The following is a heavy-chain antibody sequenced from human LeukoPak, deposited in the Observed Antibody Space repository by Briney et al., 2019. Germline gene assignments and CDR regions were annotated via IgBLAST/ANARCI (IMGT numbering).Heavy chain of an antibody. D-gene: IGHD3-10*01. Sequence: GSLRLSCAASGFTLDNYNFNWVRQPPGKGLEWIGEINHSGSTNYNPSLKSRVTISVDTSKNQFSLKLSSVTAADTAVYYCARVRITMVRGVFQIDKDYFNYWGQGTLVTVSS. J-gene: IGHJ4*02. CDR3: ARVRITMVRGVFQIDKDYFNY. CDR1: GFTLDNYN. CDR2: INHSGST. V-gene: IGHV4-34*01.